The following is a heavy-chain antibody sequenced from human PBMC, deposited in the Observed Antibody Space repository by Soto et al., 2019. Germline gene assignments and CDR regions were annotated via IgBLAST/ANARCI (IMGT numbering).Heavy chain of an antibody. CDR3: ARSIAAESRRYYYGMDV. Sequence: GGSLRLSCAASGFTFSSYAMHWVRQAPGKGLEWVAVISYDGSNKYYADSVKGRSTISRDNSKNTLYLQMNSLRAEDTAVYYCARSIAAESRRYYYGMDVWGQGT. J-gene: IGHJ6*02. D-gene: IGHD6-13*01. CDR1: GFTFSSYA. V-gene: IGHV3-30-3*01. CDR2: ISYDGSNK.